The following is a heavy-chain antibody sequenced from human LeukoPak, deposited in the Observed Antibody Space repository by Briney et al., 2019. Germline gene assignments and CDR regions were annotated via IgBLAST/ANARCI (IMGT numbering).Heavy chain of an antibody. J-gene: IGHJ3*02. CDR2: IYHSGST. D-gene: IGHD2-2*01. Sequence: SETLSLTCTVSGYSISSGYYWGWIRQPPGKGLAWIGSIYHSGSTYYNPSLKSRVTISVGRSKNQFSLKLSSVTAADTAVYYCARDIMEYQLSHAFDIWGQGTMVTVSS. CDR3: ARDIMEYQLSHAFDI. V-gene: IGHV4-38-2*02. CDR1: GYSISSGYY.